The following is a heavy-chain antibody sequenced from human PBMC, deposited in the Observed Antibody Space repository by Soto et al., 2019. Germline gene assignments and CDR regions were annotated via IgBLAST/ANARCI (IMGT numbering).Heavy chain of an antibody. J-gene: IGHJ4*02. CDR3: ARGQRGWHSSGYYYFDY. V-gene: IGHV4-31*03. CDR1: GGSISSGGYY. Sequence: SETLSLTCTVSGGSISSGGYYWSWIRQDPGKGLEWIGYIYYSGFTYYNPSLKSRVTISVDTSKNQFSLKLSSVTAADTAVYYCARGQRGWHSSGYYYFDYWGQGTLVTVSS. D-gene: IGHD3-22*01. CDR2: IYYSGFT.